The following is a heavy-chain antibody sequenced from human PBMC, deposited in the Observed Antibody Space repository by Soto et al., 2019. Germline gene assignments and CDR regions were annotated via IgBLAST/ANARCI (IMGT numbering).Heavy chain of an antibody. J-gene: IGHJ2*01. CDR3: ARVPGL. CDR2: IYHSGRT. V-gene: IGHV4-30-2*01. Sequence: QLQLQESGSGLVKPSQTLSLTCAVSGGSISSGGYSWSWIRQPPGKGLEWFGYIYHSGRTYYNPTPTCRVTRSVDRSKNQFSLKLSSVTAADTAVYYCARVPGLWGRGTLVTVSS. CDR1: GGSISSGGYS.